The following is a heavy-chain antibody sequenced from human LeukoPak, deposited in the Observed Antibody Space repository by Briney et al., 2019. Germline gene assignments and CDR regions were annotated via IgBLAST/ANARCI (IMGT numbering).Heavy chain of an antibody. CDR1: GGSITSSGFY. V-gene: IGHV4-39*07. CDR3: ARQPNIVVVDNWFDP. CDR2: IYYGGSA. J-gene: IGHJ5*02. Sequence: PSDTLSLTCTVSGGSITSSGFYWGWIRQPPGKGMEWIGNIYYGGSAYYNPSLKSRVTISVDTSKNQFSLKLSSVTAADTAVYYCARQPNIVVVDNWFDPWGQGTLVAVSS. D-gene: IGHD2-15*01.